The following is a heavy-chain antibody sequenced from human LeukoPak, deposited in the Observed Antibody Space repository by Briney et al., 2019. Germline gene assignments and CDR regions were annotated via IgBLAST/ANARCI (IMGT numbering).Heavy chain of an antibody. CDR1: GYTFTSSG. J-gene: IGHJ6*03. CDR2: ISAYNGNT. V-gene: IGHV1-18*01. CDR3: ARDLAVTGLRYDFWSGYYIGAYMDV. Sequence: ASVKVSCKASGYTFTSSGISWVRQAPGQGLEWMGWISAYNGNTNYAQKLQGRVTMTTDTSTSTAYMELRSLRSDDTAVYYCARDLAVTGLRYDFWSGYYIGAYMDVWGKGTTVTVSS. D-gene: IGHD3-3*01.